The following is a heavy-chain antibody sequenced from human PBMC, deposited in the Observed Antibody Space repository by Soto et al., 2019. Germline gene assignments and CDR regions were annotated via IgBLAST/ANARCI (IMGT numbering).Heavy chain of an antibody. CDR3: ARDHTYYDFWSGYYRAYYFDY. Sequence: LSLTCAVSGYSISSGYYWGWIRQPPGKGLEWIGSIYHSGSTYYNPSLRSRVTISVDTSKNQFSLKLSSVTAADTAVYYCARDHTYYDFWSGYYRAYYFDYWGQGTLVTVSS. CDR1: GYSISSGYY. CDR2: IYHSGST. D-gene: IGHD3-3*01. J-gene: IGHJ4*02. V-gene: IGHV4-38-2*02.